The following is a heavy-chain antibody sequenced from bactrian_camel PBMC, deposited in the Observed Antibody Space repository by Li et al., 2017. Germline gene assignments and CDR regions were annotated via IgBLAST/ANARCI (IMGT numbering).Heavy chain of an antibody. J-gene: IGHJ6*01. CDR3: AAEICPPRAYGGSWYVSADFGY. D-gene: IGHD6*01. V-gene: IGHV3S53*01. Sequence: HVQLVESGGGSVQAGGSLRLSCVASGGTYNLLCQGWFRQVPGKEREAVAIVDPDGTTKHADSVKGRFFVSRDIAKTTLNLQMNNLQPEDTAMYYCAAEICPPRAYGGSWYVSADFGYWGQGTQVTVS. CDR1: GGTYNLLC. CDR2: VDPDGTT.